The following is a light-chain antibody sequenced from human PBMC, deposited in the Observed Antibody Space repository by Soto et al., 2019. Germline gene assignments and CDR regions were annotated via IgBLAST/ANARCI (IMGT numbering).Light chain of an antibody. CDR1: QSVGSY. V-gene: IGKV3-11*01. CDR3: QQRTNWPPVT. Sequence: EIVLTQSPATLSLSPGERATLSCRASQSVGSYLAWYQQKPGQAPRLLIYDASTRATGIPARFSGSGSGTDFTLTIGSLEPEDFAVYFCQQRTNWPPVTFGGGTKVEIK. CDR2: DAS. J-gene: IGKJ4*01.